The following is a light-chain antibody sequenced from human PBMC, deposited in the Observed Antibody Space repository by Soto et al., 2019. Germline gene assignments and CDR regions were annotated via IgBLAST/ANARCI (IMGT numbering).Light chain of an antibody. J-gene: IGLJ2*01. CDR1: SSDVGGYNY. V-gene: IGLV2-8*01. Sequence: QSVLTQPPSASGSPGQSVTISCTGTSSDVGGYNYVSWYQQHPGKAPKLMIYEVSKWPSGVPDRFSGSKSGNTASLTVSGLQAEDEADYYCSSYAGSNNHVVFGGGTKVTVL. CDR3: SSYAGSNNHVV. CDR2: EVS.